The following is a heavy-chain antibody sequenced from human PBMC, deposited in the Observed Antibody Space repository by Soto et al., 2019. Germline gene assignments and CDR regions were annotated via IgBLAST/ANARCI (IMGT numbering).Heavy chain of an antibody. V-gene: IGHV3-21*01. D-gene: IGHD6-19*01. CDR3: ARDRGSSGWYAGGWFDP. CDR2: ISSSSSNM. J-gene: IGHJ5*02. Sequence: EVQLVESGGGLVKPGRSLRLSCAASGFTFSSYSMNWVRQAPGKGLEWVSSISSSSSNMYYADSVKGRFTISRDNAKNXXYLQMNMLRAEDTAVYYCARDRGSSGWYAGGWFDPWGQGTLVTVSS. CDR1: GFTFSSYS.